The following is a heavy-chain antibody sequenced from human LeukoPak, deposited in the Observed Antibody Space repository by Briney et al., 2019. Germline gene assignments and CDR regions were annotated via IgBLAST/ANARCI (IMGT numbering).Heavy chain of an antibody. CDR2: IWYDGSNK. J-gene: IGHJ4*02. D-gene: IGHD3-10*01. CDR1: GFTFSSYN. CDR3: AKDSGASLCYFDY. V-gene: IGHV3-33*06. Sequence: GGSLRLSCAAPGFTFSSYNMHWVRQAPGKGLEWVAVIWYDGSNKYYADSVKGRFTISRDNSKNTLYLQMNSLRAEDTAVYYCAKDSGASLCYFDYWGQGTLVTVSS.